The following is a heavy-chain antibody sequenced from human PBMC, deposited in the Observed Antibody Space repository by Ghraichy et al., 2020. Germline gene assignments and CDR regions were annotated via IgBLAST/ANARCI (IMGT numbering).Heavy chain of an antibody. Sequence: GESLNISCAASGFTFSSYPMSWVRQAPGKGLEWVSSISTGGTTYYADSVEGRFTISRDNSKNTLYLQLNSLRAEDTAVYYCAAPPPCSSTNCYTKSEAFDIWGQGTMVTVSS. V-gene: IGHV3-23*01. D-gene: IGHD2-2*02. CDR1: GFTFSSYP. CDR2: ISTGGTT. J-gene: IGHJ3*02. CDR3: AAPPPCSSTNCYTKSEAFDI.